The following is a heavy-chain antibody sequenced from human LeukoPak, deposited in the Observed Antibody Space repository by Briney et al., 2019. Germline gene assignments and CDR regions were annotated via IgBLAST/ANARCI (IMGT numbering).Heavy chain of an antibody. CDR2: ISSSSSYI. V-gene: IGHV3-21*01. CDR1: GFTFSSYA. Sequence: GGSLRLSCAASGFTFSSYAMSWVRQAPGKGLEWVSSISSSSSYIYYADSVKGRFTISRDNAKNSLYLQMNSLRAEDTAVYYCARDRGYYDSSGYPDYWGQGTLVTVSS. J-gene: IGHJ4*02. CDR3: ARDRGYYDSSGYPDY. D-gene: IGHD3-22*01.